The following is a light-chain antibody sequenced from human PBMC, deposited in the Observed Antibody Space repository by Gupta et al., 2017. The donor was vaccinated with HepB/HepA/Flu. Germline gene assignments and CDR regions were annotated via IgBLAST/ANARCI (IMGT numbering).Light chain of an antibody. CDR2: WAS. V-gene: IGKV4-1*01. Sequence: DIVMTQSPDSLAVSLGERATINCKSSQSVLSSSNNKNYLAWYQQKPGQPPKLLIAWASSRESGVPDRFSGSGSGTDFTLTSSLQVEDVAVYYCQQYYGAPCSFGQGTKVEIK. CDR3: QQYYGAPCS. J-gene: IGKJ2*04. CDR1: QSVLSSSNNKNY.